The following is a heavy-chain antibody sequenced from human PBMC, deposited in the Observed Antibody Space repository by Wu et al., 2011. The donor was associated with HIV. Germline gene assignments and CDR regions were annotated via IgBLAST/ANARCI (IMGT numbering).Heavy chain of an antibody. CDR3: ARDDSSGWPEGFDY. Sequence: VKVSCKASEYTFTDYYIHWVRQAPGQGLEWMGWISPYDGDTKYPQKLQGRVTMTTDTSTSTAYMELRSLRSDDTAVYYCARDDSSGWPEGFDYWGQGTLVTVSS. CDR2: ISPYDGDT. CDR1: EYTFTDYY. V-gene: IGHV1-18*04. J-gene: IGHJ4*02. D-gene: IGHD6-19*01.